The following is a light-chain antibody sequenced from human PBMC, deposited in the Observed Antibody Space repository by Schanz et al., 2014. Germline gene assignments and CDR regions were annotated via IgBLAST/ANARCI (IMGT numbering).Light chain of an antibody. V-gene: IGLV1-40*01. CDR2: GNN. CDR3: AAWDDSLNGPV. Sequence: QSVLTLPPSVSGAPGQRVTISCTGSSSNIGAGYDVHWYRQLPGTAPKLLIYGNNNRPSGVPDRFSGSKSGTSASLAISGLQSEDEADYYCAAWDDSLNGPVFGGGTKLTVL. J-gene: IGLJ3*02. CDR1: SSNIGAGYD.